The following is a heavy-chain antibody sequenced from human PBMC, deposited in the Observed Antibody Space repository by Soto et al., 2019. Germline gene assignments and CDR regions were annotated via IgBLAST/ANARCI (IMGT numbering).Heavy chain of an antibody. CDR2: ISAYNGNT. V-gene: IGHV1-18*04. CDR3: ASWGLDYDSSGSHPGYYGLDV. CDR1: GYTFTSYG. Sequence: ASVKVSCKASGYTFTSYGISWVRQAPGQGLEWMGWISAYNGNTNYAQKLQGRVTMTKDTSTSTAYMELSSLRSEYTAVYYCASWGLDYDSSGSHPGYYGLDVWGQGTTVTVSS. J-gene: IGHJ6*02. D-gene: IGHD3-22*01.